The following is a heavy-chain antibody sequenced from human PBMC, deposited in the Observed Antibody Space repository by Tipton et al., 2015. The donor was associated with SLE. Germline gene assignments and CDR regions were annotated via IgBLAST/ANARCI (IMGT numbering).Heavy chain of an antibody. CDR1: GYSISSGYY. V-gene: IGHV4-38-2*01. D-gene: IGHD5-24*01. CDR2: IYTSGST. J-gene: IGHJ4*02. CDR3: ARGRDGHNFD. Sequence: TLSLTCAVSGYSISSGYYWGWIRQPPGKGLEWIGYIYTSGSTNYNPSLKSRVTISVDTSKNQFSLKLSSVTAADTAVYYCARGRDGHNFDWGQGTLVTVSS.